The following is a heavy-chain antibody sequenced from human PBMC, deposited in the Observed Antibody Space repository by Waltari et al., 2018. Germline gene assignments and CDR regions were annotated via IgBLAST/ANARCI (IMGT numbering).Heavy chain of an antibody. CDR2: IKQDGSEE. V-gene: IGHV3-7*01. CDR3: ARERRGQSGWYYFDF. J-gene: IGHJ4*02. CDR1: GISFRSFW. D-gene: IGHD6-19*01. Sequence: EVQLVESGGGLVQPGGSLRLSCAASGISFRSFWMTWVRQAPGKGVKWVANIKQDGSEEYYVDSWKGRFTISQDNAKNSLYLQMNSLRAEDTAVYFCARERRGQSGWYYFDFWGQGSLVTVSS.